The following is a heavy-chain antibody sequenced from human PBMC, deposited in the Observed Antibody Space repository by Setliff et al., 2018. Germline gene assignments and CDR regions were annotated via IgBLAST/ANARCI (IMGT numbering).Heavy chain of an antibody. J-gene: IGHJ4*02. V-gene: IGHV1-2*02. Sequence: ASVKVSCKASAFTKYYVHWVRQAPGQGLEWMGWINSNNGESKYAQKFQGRVTLTRDTSISTAYMELSRLKYDDTAVYYCARGPPDFVVVPAAAKFDFWGQGTLVTVSS. CDR1: AFTKYY. CDR3: ARGPPDFVVVPAAAKFDF. CDR2: INSNNGES. D-gene: IGHD2-2*01.